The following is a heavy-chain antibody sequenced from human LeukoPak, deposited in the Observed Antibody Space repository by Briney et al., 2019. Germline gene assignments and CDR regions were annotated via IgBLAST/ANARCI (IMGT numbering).Heavy chain of an antibody. CDR1: GFTFSSYW. CDR2: IKQDGSEK. D-gene: IGHD3-9*01. CDR3: ARELRYFDWLSDY. V-gene: IGHV3-7*01. Sequence: GGSLRLSCAASGFTFSSYWMHWVRQAPGKGLEWVANIKQDGSEKYYVDSVKGRFTISRDNAKNSLYLQMNSLRAEDTAVYYCARELRYFDWLSDYWGQGTLVTVSS. J-gene: IGHJ4*02.